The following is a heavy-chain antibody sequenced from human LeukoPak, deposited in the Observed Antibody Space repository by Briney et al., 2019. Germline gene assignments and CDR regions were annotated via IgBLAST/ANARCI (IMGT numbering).Heavy chain of an antibody. Sequence: GGSLRLTCAASGFTFSAYGVTWVRQAPGKGLEWVSSMGVSGDNVHYADSVKGRFAISRDNSKNTLYLQMNSLRAEDAAVYYCAKDPNGDYVGAFDTWGQGTMVIVSS. V-gene: IGHV3-23*01. CDR2: MGVSGDNV. J-gene: IGHJ3*02. CDR1: GFTFSAYG. CDR3: AKDPNGDYVGAFDT. D-gene: IGHD4-17*01.